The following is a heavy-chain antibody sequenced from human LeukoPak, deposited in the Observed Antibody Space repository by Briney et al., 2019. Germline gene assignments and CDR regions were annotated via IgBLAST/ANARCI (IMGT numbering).Heavy chain of an antibody. J-gene: IGHJ4*02. D-gene: IGHD5-18*01. V-gene: IGHV3-23*01. CDR2: ISGSGGST. CDR3: ATLRRIQLWSDIDY. CDR1: GFTFSSYG. Sequence: LAGGSLRLSCAASGFTFSSYGMSWVRQAPGKGLEWVSAISGSGGSTYYADSVKGRFTISRDNSKNTLYLQMNSLRAEDTAVYYCATLRRIQLWSDIDYWGQGTLVTVSS.